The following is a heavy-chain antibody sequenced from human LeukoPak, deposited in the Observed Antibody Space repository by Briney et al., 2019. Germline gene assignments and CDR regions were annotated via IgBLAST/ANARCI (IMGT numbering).Heavy chain of an antibody. CDR1: GGTFSGYA. V-gene: IGHV1-69*13. Sequence: GASVKVSCKASGGTFSGYAISWVRQAPGQGLEWMGGIIPIFGTANYAQKFQGRVTITADESTSTAYMELSSLRSEDTAVYYCARGYSSGFDSCDYWGQGTLVTVSS. CDR2: IIPIFGTA. J-gene: IGHJ4*02. CDR3: ARGYSSGFDSCDY. D-gene: IGHD6-19*01.